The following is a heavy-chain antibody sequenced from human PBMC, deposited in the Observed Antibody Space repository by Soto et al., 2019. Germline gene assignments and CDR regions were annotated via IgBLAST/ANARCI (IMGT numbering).Heavy chain of an antibody. D-gene: IGHD6-19*01. CDR2: INAYNGNT. V-gene: IGHV1-18*04. CDR3: ARDMSRSGPIWFDP. CDR1: GYTFTSYY. J-gene: IGHJ5*02. Sequence: ASVKVSCKASGYTFTSYYMHWVRQAPGQGLEWMGWINAYNGNTNYAEKLQGRITMTTDTSTSTAYMELRSLRSDDTAVYYCARDMSRSGPIWFDPWGQGTLVTVSS.